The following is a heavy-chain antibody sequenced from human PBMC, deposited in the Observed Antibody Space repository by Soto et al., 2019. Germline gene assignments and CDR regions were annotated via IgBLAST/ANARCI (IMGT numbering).Heavy chain of an antibody. Sequence: QVQLVESGGGVVQPGRSLRLSCAASGFTFSSYGMHWVRQAPGKGLEWVAVIWYDGSNKYYADSVKGRFTISRDNSKNTLYLQMNSLRAEDTAVYYCARVALYDYVWGSYRPHYYYGMDVWGQGTTVTVSS. CDR1: GFTFSSYG. J-gene: IGHJ6*02. D-gene: IGHD3-16*02. CDR3: ARVALYDYVWGSYRPHYYYGMDV. V-gene: IGHV3-33*01. CDR2: IWYDGSNK.